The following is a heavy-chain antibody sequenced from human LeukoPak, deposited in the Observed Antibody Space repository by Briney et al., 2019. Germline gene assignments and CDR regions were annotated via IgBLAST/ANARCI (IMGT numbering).Heavy chain of an antibody. CDR2: IRYDGSNK. CDR1: GFTFSSYG. D-gene: IGHD5-18*01. J-gene: IGHJ4*02. V-gene: IGHV3-30*02. CDR3: AELEYSCGTRFDY. Sequence: GGSLRLSCAASGFTFSSYGMHWVRQAPGKGLEWEAFIRYDGSNKYYSDSVRGRFTISRDNSKNTLYLQMNSLKAEDTAVYYCAELEYSCGTRFDYWGQGTLVTVSS.